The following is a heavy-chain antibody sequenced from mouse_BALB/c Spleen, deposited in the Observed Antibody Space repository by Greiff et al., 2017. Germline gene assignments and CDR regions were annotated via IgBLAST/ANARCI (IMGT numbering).Heavy chain of an antibody. Sequence: EVMLVESGGGLVQPGGSRKLSCAASGFTFSSFGMHWVRQAPEKGLEWVAYISSGSSTIYYADTVKGRFTISRDNPKNTLFLQMTSLRSEDTAMYYCATLGDYFDYWGQGTTLTVSS. CDR2: ISSGSSTI. CDR3: ATLGDYFDY. V-gene: IGHV5-17*02. CDR1: GFTFSSFG. J-gene: IGHJ2*01.